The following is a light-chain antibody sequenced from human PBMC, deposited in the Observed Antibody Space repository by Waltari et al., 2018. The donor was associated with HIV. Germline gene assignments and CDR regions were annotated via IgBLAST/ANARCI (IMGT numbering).Light chain of an antibody. CDR1: NIGVRD. CDR2: DDR. CDR3: QVWGATNDWV. J-gene: IGLJ3*02. Sequence: YVLTQPPSVSVAPNQTATVACIGENIGVRDVHWYRQRSGQAPEVVIHDDRDRAPGIPGRSTGSNSGDMATLTIASVEAGDEAVYYCQVWGATNDWVFGGGTKVTVL. V-gene: IGLV3-21*02.